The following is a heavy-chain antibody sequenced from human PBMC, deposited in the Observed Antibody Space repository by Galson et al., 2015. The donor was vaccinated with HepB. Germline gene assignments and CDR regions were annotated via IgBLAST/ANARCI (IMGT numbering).Heavy chain of an antibody. Sequence: SVKVSCKASGGTFSSYAISWVRQAPGQGLEWMGGIIPIFGTANYAQKFQGRVTITADESTSTAYMELSSLRSEDTAVYYCARWESGYSYGSLWYFDLWGRGTLVTVSS. CDR1: GGTFSSYA. D-gene: IGHD5-18*01. CDR2: IIPIFGTA. V-gene: IGHV1-69*13. J-gene: IGHJ2*01. CDR3: ARWESGYSYGSLWYFDL.